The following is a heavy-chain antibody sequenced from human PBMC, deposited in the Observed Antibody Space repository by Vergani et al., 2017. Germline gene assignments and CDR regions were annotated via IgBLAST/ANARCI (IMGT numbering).Heavy chain of an antibody. V-gene: IGHV3-21*01. Sequence: VQLVESGGGLVKPGGSLRLSCAASGFTFSSYSMNWVRQAPGKGLEWVSSISSSSSYIYYADSVKGRFTISRDNAKNSLYLQMNRLRDEDTAVYYCASSGRVDAFDIWGQGTMVTVSS. CDR1: GFTFSSYS. J-gene: IGHJ3*02. CDR3: ASSGRVDAFDI. CDR2: ISSSSSYI. D-gene: IGHD3-10*01.